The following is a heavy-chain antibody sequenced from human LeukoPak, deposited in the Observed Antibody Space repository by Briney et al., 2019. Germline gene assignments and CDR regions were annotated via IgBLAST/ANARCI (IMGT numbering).Heavy chain of an antibody. CDR1: GYTFTSYY. CDR2: INPSGGST. J-gene: IGHJ6*02. Sequence: GASVKVSCKASGYTFTSYYMHWVRQAPGQGLEWMGIINPSGGSTSYAQKFQGRVTMTRDTSTSTVYMELSSLRSEDTAVYYCARDKSASAATPMNYYYGMDVWGQGTTATVSS. CDR3: ARDKSASAATPMNYYYGMDV. D-gene: IGHD2-15*01. V-gene: IGHV1-46*01.